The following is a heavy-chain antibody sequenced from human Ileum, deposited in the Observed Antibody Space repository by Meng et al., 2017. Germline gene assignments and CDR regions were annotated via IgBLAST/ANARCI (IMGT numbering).Heavy chain of an antibody. CDR2: INPDGSEK. Sequence: GESLKISCAGSGVAFSSDWMSWVRQTPGKGLEWVANINPDGSEKYYVDSLRGRFTISRDNAESSLYLQLNSLRVEDTAVYYCTTTYGYGHIYWGQGTLVNGAS. CDR1: GVAFSSDW. V-gene: IGHV3-7*01. D-gene: IGHD5-18*01. J-gene: IGHJ4*02. CDR3: TTTYGYGHIY.